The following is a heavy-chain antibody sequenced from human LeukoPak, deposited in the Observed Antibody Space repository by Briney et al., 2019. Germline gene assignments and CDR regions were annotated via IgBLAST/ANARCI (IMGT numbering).Heavy chain of an antibody. CDR3: ARGPYLNYYDSSGYYDY. V-gene: IGHV1-69*05. D-gene: IGHD3-22*01. Sequence: ASVKVSCKASGGTFSSYAISWVRQAPGQGLGWMGGIIPIFGTANYAQKFQGRVTITTDESTSTAYMELSSLRSEDTAVYYCARGPYLNYYDSSGYYDYWGQGTLVTVSS. CDR2: IIPIFGTA. CDR1: GGTFSSYA. J-gene: IGHJ4*02.